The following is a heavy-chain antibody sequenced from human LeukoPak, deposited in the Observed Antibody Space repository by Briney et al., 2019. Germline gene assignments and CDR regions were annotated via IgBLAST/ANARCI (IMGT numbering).Heavy chain of an antibody. V-gene: IGHV3-30*03. Sequence: PGGSLRLSCAASGFTFSRYGMHWVRQAPDKGLEWVAVISYDGSNTYYADSAKGRFTISRDNSKNTLYLQMNSLRAEDTAVYYCAIGDSGSYYNPFDYWGQGTLVTVSS. J-gene: IGHJ4*02. D-gene: IGHD3-10*01. CDR2: ISYDGSNT. CDR3: AIGDSGSYYNPFDY. CDR1: GFTFSRYG.